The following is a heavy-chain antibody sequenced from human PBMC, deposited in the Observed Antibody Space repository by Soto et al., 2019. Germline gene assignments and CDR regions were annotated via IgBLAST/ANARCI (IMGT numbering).Heavy chain of an antibody. CDR1: GCSFTSNNW. D-gene: IGHD1-7*01. J-gene: IGHJ4*02. CDR3: ASRDPGTSVDY. CDR2: IYRTGST. Sequence: QVQLQESGPGLVKPSGTLSLTCAVSGCSFTSNNWWTWVRQPPGQGLVWIGEIYRTGSTNYNPSLKIRVTISLDKSENQFSLKVPSLTAADTAVYSWASRDPGTSVDYWGQGTLVTVSS. V-gene: IGHV4-4*02.